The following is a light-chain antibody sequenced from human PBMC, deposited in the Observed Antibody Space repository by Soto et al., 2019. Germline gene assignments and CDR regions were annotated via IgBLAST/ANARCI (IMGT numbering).Light chain of an antibody. CDR3: QQSYSTPQT. V-gene: IGKV1-39*01. CDR1: QSISSY. CDR2: AAS. J-gene: IGKJ1*01. Sequence: DIQMTQSPSSLSASVGDRVTITCRASQSISSYLHWYQQKPGKATKLLIYAASSLQSGVPSRFSGSGSGTDFTLTNSSLQPEDFATYYCQQSYSTPQTFGQGTKVEIK.